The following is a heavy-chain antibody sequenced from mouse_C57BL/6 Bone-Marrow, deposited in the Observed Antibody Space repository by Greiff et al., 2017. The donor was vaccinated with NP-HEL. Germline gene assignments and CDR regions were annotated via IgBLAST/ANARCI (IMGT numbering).Heavy chain of an antibody. V-gene: IGHV1-5*01. CDR1: GYTFTSYW. D-gene: IGHD1-1*01. Sequence: VQLQQSGTVLARPGASVKMSCKPSGYTFTSYWMHWVKQRPGQGLEWIGAIYPGNSDTSYNQKFKGKAKLTAVTSASTAYMELSSLTNEDSAVYYCTVITTVVAYYFDYWGQGTTLTVSS. CDR3: TVITTVVAYYFDY. CDR2: IYPGNSDT. J-gene: IGHJ2*01.